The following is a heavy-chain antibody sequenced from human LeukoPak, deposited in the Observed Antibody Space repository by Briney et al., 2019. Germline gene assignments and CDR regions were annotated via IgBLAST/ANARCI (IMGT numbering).Heavy chain of an antibody. V-gene: IGHV3-30*03. D-gene: IGHD3-10*01. J-gene: IGHJ4*02. CDR3: ATEASVSMVRGVVRQY. Sequence: PGGSLRLSCAASGFTFSSYGMHWVRQAPGKGLEWVAVISHDGSNKYYADSVKGRFTISRDNSKNTLYLQMNSLRAEDTAVYYCATEASVSMVRGVVRQYWGQGTLVTVSS. CDR2: ISHDGSNK. CDR1: GFTFSSYG.